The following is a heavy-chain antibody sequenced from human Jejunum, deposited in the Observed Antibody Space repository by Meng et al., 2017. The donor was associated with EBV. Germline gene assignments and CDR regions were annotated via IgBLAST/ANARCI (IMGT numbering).Heavy chain of an antibody. CDR3: ARNYRDY. Sequence: VQLVESGGGLVQTGGSLILSCAASGFTFSTYWMHWVRQTPGKGLEWVSRINNDGSTTQYADSVRGRFTISRDNAKSTLYLQMNSLTAEDTAVYYCARNYRDYWGQGTLVTVSS. CDR2: INNDGSTT. V-gene: IGHV3-74*03. J-gene: IGHJ4*02. CDR1: GFTFSTYW. D-gene: IGHD4-11*01.